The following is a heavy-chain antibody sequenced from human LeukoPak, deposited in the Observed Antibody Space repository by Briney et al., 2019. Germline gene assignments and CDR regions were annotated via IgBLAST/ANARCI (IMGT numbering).Heavy chain of an antibody. CDR1: GFTFSSYA. CDR2: ISGSGGST. D-gene: IGHD6-13*01. J-gene: IGHJ4*02. Sequence: PGGSLRLSCAASGFTFSSYAMSWVRQAPGKGLEWVSAISGSGGSTYYADSVKGRFTISRDNSKNTLYLQMNSLRAEDTAVYYCARDKGIAAAGTGSVDYWGQGTLVTVSS. CDR3: ARDKGIAAAGTGSVDY. V-gene: IGHV3-23*01.